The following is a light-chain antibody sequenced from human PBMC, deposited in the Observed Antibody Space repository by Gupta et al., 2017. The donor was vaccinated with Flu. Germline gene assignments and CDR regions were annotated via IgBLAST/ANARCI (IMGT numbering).Light chain of an antibody. Sequence: SGSVSTTHYPSWYQQTPGQPPRTLIFSTNSRPSGVPDRFSGSILANKAALTITGAQADDEGHYFCVLFMGGGTYIFGGGTMLTVL. CDR2: STN. J-gene: IGLJ2*01. CDR3: VLFMGGGTYI. CDR1: SGSVSTTHY. V-gene: IGLV8-61*01.